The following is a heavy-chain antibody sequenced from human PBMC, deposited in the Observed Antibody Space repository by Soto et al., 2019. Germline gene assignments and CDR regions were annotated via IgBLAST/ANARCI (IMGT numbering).Heavy chain of an antibody. V-gene: IGHV3-48*01. Sequence: GGSLRLSCAASGFTFSAYSMNWVRQAPGKGLELVSDISSSSSNTYYADSVKGRFTISRDNAKSSLYLQMNSLRAEDTAVYHCARWVRGVARYLDNWGQETVVAVSS. CDR2: ISSSSSNT. J-gene: IGHJ4*02. CDR3: ARWVRGVARYLDN. D-gene: IGHD2-15*01. CDR1: GFTFSAYS.